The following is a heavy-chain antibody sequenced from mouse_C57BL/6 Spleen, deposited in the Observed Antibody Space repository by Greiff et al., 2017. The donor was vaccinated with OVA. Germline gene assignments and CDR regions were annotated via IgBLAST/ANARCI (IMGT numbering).Heavy chain of an antibody. J-gene: IGHJ1*03. CDR2: INPGSGGT. V-gene: IGHV1-54*01. CDR3: ARHSSSDDGYFEV. CDR1: GYAFTNYL. D-gene: IGHD1-1*01. Sequence: QVQLQQSGAELVRPGTSVKVSCKASGYAFTNYLIEWVKQRPGQGLEWIGVINPGSGGTNYNEKFKGKATLTADKSSSTAYMQLSSLTSEDSAVYFCARHSSSDDGYFEVGGTGTTVTVSS.